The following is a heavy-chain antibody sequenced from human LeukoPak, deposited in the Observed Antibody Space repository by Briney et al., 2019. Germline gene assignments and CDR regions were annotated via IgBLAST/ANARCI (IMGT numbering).Heavy chain of an antibody. CDR3: ARDKIVGATHFDY. J-gene: IGHJ4*02. CDR1: GFTFSTYW. Sequence: GGSLRLSCAASGFTFSTYWMSWVRQAPGKGLEWVANIQQGGSEKYYVDSVKGRFTISRDNAKNSLYLQMNSLRAEDTAVYYCARDKIVGATHFDYWGQGTLVTVSS. CDR2: IQQGGSEK. V-gene: IGHV3-7*01. D-gene: IGHD1-26*01.